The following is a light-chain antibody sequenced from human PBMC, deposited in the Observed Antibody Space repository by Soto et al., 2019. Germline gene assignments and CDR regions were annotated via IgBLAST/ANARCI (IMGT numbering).Light chain of an antibody. CDR2: GAS. CDR3: QQYGSSPPYT. J-gene: IGKJ2*01. Sequence: EIVLTQSPGTLSLSPGERATLSCRASQSVSSSYLAWYQQKPRQAPRLLIYGASSRATGIPDRFSGSGSGTDFTLTISRLEPDDFAVYYCQQYGSSPPYTFGQGTKLEIK. V-gene: IGKV3-20*01. CDR1: QSVSSSY.